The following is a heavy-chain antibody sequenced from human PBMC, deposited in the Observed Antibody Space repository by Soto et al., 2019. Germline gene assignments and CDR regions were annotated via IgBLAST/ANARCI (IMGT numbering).Heavy chain of an antibody. D-gene: IGHD6-19*01. CDR3: ARTLIASGSPGYYYGMDV. J-gene: IGHJ6*02. CDR2: ISTYNGNT. Sequence: WASVKFSCKASGYTFTSYGISWVRQAPGQGLEWMGWISTYNGNTNYAPKLQGRVTMTTDTSTSTAYLELRSLRSDDPAVYSCARTLIASGSPGYYYGMDVCGQGPTVTFSS. V-gene: IGHV1-18*01. CDR1: GYTFTSYG.